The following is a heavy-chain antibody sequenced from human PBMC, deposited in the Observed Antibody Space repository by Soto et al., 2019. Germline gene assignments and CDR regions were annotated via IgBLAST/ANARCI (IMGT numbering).Heavy chain of an antibody. Sequence: ASVKVSCKASGYPFTSSGFSWVRQAPGQGLEWMGWISAYNGNTLYAQKFKGRVTMTTDTSTSTAYMELWSLRSDDTAVYYCATDPFCGSAPGCSALDAWGQGTTVTVSS. J-gene: IGHJ6*02. D-gene: IGHD2-21*01. V-gene: IGHV1-18*04. CDR3: ATDPFCGSAPGCSALDA. CDR2: ISAYNGNT. CDR1: GYPFTSSG.